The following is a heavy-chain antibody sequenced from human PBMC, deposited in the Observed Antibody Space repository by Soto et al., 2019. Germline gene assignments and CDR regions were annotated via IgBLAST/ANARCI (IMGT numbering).Heavy chain of an antibody. CDR1: RAFLNSGGFY. D-gene: IGHD4-17*01. J-gene: IGHJ5*02. V-gene: IGHV4-30-4*01. Sequence: SVTLSLTCSVARAFLNSGGFYYSWIRQPPGKGLEWLGYIFHSGSTLYNPSLRGRLTLSADTSRNQLSLHLTSVTAADTAVYYCARETYGDYVGYFDPWGQGIQVTVSS. CDR3: ARETYGDYVGYFDP. CDR2: IFHSGST.